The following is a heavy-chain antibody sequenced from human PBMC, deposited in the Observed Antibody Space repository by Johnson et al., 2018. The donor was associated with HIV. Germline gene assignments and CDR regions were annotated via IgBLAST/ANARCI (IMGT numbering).Heavy chain of an antibody. D-gene: IGHD3-22*01. CDR3: AKRADSTAYYYVPHGAFDL. CDR2: ISHDGGDK. V-gene: IGHV3-30*18. Sequence: VQLVESGGGVVRPGGSLRLSCAASGFTFSDYYMSWIRQAPGKGLEWVSFISHDGGDKFYTDSVNGRITISRDNSKNTLYLQISSLRTEDTAVYYCAKRADSTAYYYVPHGAFDLWGQGTLVTVSS. CDR1: GFTFSDYY. J-gene: IGHJ3*01.